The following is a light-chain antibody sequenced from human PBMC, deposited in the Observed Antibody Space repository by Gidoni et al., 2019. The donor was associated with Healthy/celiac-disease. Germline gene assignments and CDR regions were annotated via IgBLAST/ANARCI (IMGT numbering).Light chain of an antibody. CDR3: AAWDDSLNGWV. CDR1: SSNIGSNT. CDR2: SNN. V-gene: IGLV1-44*01. Sequence: QSVLTQPPSASGTPVQRVTISCSGSSSNIGSNTVNCYQQLPGTAPKLLIYSNNQRPSGVPDRFSGSKSGTSAYLAISGLQSEDEADYYCAAWDDSLNGWVFGGGTKLTVL. J-gene: IGLJ3*02.